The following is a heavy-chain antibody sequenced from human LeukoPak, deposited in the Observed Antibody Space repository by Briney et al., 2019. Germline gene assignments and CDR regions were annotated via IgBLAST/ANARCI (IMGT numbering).Heavy chain of an antibody. Sequence: SETLSLTCTVSGGSISSYYWSWIRQPAGKGLEWIGRIYTSGSTNYNPSLKSRFTMSVDTSKNQFSLKLSSVTAADTAVYYCARVVQAAAGDTYYYYMDVWGKGTTVTVSS. CDR3: ARVVQAAAGDTYYYYMDV. D-gene: IGHD6-13*01. V-gene: IGHV4-4*07. CDR1: GGSISSYY. CDR2: IYTSGST. J-gene: IGHJ6*03.